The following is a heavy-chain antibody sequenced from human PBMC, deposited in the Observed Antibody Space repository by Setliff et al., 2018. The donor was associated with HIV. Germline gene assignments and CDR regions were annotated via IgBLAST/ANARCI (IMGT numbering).Heavy chain of an antibody. V-gene: IGHV3-72*01. CDR1: GFTFSDHY. CDR2: SRNKANSYTT. J-gene: IGHJ6*03. Sequence: GGSLRLSCAASGFTFSDHYMDWVRQAPGKGLEWVGRSRNKANSYTTEYAASVKGRLTISRDDSKNSLYLQMNSLKTEDTAVYYCTRGRLLWSGSYYYYYMDVWGKGTTVTVSS. D-gene: IGHD3-10*01. CDR3: TRGRLLWSGSYYYYYMDV.